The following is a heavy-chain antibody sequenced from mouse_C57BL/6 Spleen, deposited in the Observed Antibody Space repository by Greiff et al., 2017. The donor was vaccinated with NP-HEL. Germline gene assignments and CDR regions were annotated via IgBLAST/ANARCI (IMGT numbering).Heavy chain of an antibody. CDR3: ATMVTTGYFDV. Sequence: QVQLQQSEAELARPGASVKLSCKASGYTFTSYGISWVKQRTGQGLEWIGEIYPRSGNTYYNEKFKGKATLTADKSSSTAYMELRSLTSEDSAVYFCATMVTTGYFDVWGTGTTVTVSS. CDR2: IYPRSGNT. V-gene: IGHV1-81*01. CDR1: GYTFTSYG. D-gene: IGHD2-2*01. J-gene: IGHJ1*03.